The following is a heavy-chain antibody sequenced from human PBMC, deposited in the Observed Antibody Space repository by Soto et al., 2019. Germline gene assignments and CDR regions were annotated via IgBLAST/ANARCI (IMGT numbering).Heavy chain of an antibody. CDR1: GFTVSTYY. V-gene: IGHV3-66*01. D-gene: IGHD5-12*01. CDR3: ARVESGYDYYYYYYMDL. Sequence: GSLRLSCAASGFTVSTYYMTWVRQAPGMGPEWVSVIYTGGTTYYADSVKGRFTISRDNSKNTLYLQMHSLRAEDTAVYYCARVESGYDYYYYYYMDLWGKGTTVTVSS. J-gene: IGHJ6*03. CDR2: IYTGGTT.